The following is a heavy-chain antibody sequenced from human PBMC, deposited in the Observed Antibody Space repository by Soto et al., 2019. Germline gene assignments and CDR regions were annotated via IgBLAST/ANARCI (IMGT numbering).Heavy chain of an antibody. J-gene: IGHJ4*02. V-gene: IGHV1-18*01. D-gene: IGHD3-3*01. Sequence: QVLLVQSGAEVKKPGASVKVSCKASGYTFNSYGVSWVRQAPGQGLEWMGWISAYNGNTKYSQNLQGRVTMTIDTTTSSAYWGVRSLRSDDTAIYYCARYFGSGQLPFYFDQWGQGTLVTVSS. CDR3: ARYFGSGQLPFYFDQ. CDR2: ISAYNGNT. CDR1: GYTFNSYG.